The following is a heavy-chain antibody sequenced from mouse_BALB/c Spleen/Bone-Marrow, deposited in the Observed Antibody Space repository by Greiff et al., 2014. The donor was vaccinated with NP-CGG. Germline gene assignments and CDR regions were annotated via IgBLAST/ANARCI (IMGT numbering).Heavy chain of an antibody. V-gene: IGHV1-54*01. CDR3: ARSGYGNYFYAMDY. D-gene: IGHD2-10*02. J-gene: IGHJ4*01. Sequence: VQLEQSGAELARPGASVKVSCKASGYAFTNYLIEWVKQRPGQGLEWIGVINPGSGGTNYNEKFKGKATLTADKSSSTAYMQLSSLTSDDSAVYFCARSGYGNYFYAMDYWGQGTSVTVSS. CDR2: INPGSGGT. CDR1: GYAFTNYL.